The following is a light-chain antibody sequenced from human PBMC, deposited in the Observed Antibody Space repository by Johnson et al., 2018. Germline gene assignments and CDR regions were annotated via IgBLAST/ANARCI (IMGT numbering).Light chain of an antibody. CDR3: GTWDSSLSAGNV. CDR1: SSNIGNNY. V-gene: IGLV1-51*02. J-gene: IGLJ1*01. CDR2: ENN. Sequence: QSVLTQPTSVSAATGQKVTISCSGSSSNIGNNYVSWYQQLPGTAPKLLIYENNKRPSGIPDRFSGSKSGTSATLGITGLQTGDEADYYCGTWDSSLSAGNVFGTGTKVTVL.